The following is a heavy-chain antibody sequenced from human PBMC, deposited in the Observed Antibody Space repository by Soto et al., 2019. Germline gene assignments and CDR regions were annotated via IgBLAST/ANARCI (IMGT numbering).Heavy chain of an antibody. CDR3: ARGGKVEMASQYDAFDI. V-gene: IGHV3-7*03. CDR2: IKQDGSEK. Sequence: EVQLVESGGGLVQPGGSLRLSCAASGFTFSSYWMSWVRQAPGKGLEWVANIKQDGSEKYYVDSVKGRFTISRDNAKNSLYLQMNSLRAEDTAVYYCARGGKVEMASQYDAFDIWGQGTMVTVSS. J-gene: IGHJ3*02. CDR1: GFTFSSYW. D-gene: IGHD1-26*01.